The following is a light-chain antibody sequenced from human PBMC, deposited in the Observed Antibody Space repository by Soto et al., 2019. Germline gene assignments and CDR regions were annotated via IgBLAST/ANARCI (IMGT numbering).Light chain of an antibody. J-gene: IGLJ3*02. V-gene: IGLV1-40*01. CDR1: TSNIGAGYD. CDR2: SNS. CDR3: QSYDSSLSAAV. Sequence: QSVLTQPPSASGAPGQKVIISCTASTSNIGAGYDVHWYQQLPGTAPKLLIYSNSNRPSGVPDRLSGSKSGTSASLAITGRQVEDEADYYCQSYDSSLSAAVFGGGTKLTVL.